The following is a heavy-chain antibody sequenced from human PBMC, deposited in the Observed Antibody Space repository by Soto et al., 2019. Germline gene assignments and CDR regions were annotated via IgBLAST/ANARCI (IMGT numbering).Heavy chain of an antibody. CDR3: TSYDNSGYFYLNY. CDR2: VRTKNNNYAT. J-gene: IGHJ4*02. CDR1: GFTFSASA. Sequence: EVQLVESGGGLVQPGSSLRLSCAASGFTFSASAIHWVRQASGKGLEWVGRVRTKNNNYATTYAASVTGRFTISRDDSRHTAFLQMSRLKTEDTAIYYCTSYDNSGYFYLNYWGQGTLVTVSS. D-gene: IGHD3-22*01. V-gene: IGHV3-73*02.